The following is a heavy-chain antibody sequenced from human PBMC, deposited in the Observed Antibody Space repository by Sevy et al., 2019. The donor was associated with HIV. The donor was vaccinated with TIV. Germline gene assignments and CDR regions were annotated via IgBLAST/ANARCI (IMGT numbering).Heavy chain of an antibody. Sequence: ASVKVSCKASGYTFTNYGITWVRQAPGQGLEWMGWISRYNTNYAQNLQVRVTMTTDTSTSTVYMELRGLRSDDTAVYYCARAPSGSQGPGQYFQHWGQGTLVTVSS. J-gene: IGHJ1*01. CDR3: ARAPSGSQGPGQYFQH. V-gene: IGHV1-18*01. CDR1: GYTFTNYG. D-gene: IGHD1-26*01. CDR2: ISRYNT.